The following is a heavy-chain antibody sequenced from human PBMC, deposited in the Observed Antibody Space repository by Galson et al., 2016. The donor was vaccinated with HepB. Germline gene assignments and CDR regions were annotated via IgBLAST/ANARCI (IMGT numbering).Heavy chain of an antibody. D-gene: IGHD3-3*01. CDR2: ISDDGSKR. J-gene: IGHJ4*02. CDR1: GFTFSSYA. Sequence: SLRLSCAAPGFTFSSYAMHWVRQAPGKGLEWVAVISDDGSKRYYADPVKGRFIVSRDNSKNRLYLQMNSLRREDTAVYFCARDHKRITIYGVVPTVSFHCDHWGQGTLVKVSS. V-gene: IGHV3-30-3*01. CDR3: ARDHKRITIYGVVPTVSFHCDH.